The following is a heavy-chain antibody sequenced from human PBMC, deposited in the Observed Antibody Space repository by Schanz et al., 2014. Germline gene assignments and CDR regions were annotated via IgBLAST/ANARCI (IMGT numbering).Heavy chain of an antibody. CDR2: VNPSVRGT. CDR1: GYTLSAYS. Sequence: QVQLVQSGTQVKKPGASVNVSCKASGYTLSAYSLHWVRQAPGQGLEWMGIVNPSVRGTHFAREFQGRVTMTADTSTSAAYMELRSLRSDDTGMYYCAAMWGYCTATACQILEVLDVWGQGTMVTVSS. J-gene: IGHJ3*01. V-gene: IGHV1-46*01. CDR3: AAMWGYCTATACQILEVLDV. D-gene: IGHD2-8*02.